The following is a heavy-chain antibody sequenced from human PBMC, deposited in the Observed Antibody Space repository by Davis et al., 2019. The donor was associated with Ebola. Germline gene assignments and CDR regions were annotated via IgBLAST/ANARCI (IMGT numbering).Heavy chain of an antibody. CDR1: GGSISSSSYY. CDR3: ARGYSSGWYYDY. D-gene: IGHD6-19*01. Sequence: MPSETLSLTCTVSGGSISSSSYYWGWIRQPPGKGLEWIGSIYYSGSTYYNPSLKSRVTISVDTSKNQFSLKLSSVTAADTAVYYCARGYSSGWYYDYWGQGTLVTVSS. V-gene: IGHV4-39*01. CDR2: IYYSGST. J-gene: IGHJ4*02.